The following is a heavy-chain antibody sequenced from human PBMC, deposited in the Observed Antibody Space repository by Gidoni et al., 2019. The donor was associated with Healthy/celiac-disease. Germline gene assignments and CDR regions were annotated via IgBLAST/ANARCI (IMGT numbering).Heavy chain of an antibody. D-gene: IGHD3-16*01. CDR1: GSTFTRYG. V-gene: IGHV3-30-3*01. Sequence: QVQLVESGGGVVQPGGALRLHCAAAGSTFTRYGMHWVRQAPGKGLAWVAVISYDGSNKYYADSVKGRFPISRDTSTNTLYMQLNSLRAEDTAVYYCAIDGRIMITFGGVDFDYWGQGTLVTVSS. CDR2: ISYDGSNK. J-gene: IGHJ4*02. CDR3: AIDGRIMITFGGVDFDY.